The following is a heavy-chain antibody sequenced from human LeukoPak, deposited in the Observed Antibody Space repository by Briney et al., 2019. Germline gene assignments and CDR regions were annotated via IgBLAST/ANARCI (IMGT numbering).Heavy chain of an antibody. CDR3: ARHFRPVLYYGMDV. Sequence: SETLSLTCTVSDGPISSGGYFWGWIRQAPGRGLEWIGSISYSGDTFYNPSLKSRLTISVGTAKNQFSLKLSSVTAADTAVYFCARHFRPVLYYGMDVWGQGTTVTVS. J-gene: IGHJ6*02. V-gene: IGHV4-39*01. CDR2: ISYSGDT. CDR1: DGPISSGGYF.